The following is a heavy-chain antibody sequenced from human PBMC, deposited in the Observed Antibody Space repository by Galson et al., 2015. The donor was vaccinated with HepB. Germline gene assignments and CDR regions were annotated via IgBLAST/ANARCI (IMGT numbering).Heavy chain of an antibody. CDR1: GYTFTGYY. J-gene: IGHJ5*02. CDR2: INPNSGGT. V-gene: IGHV1-2*02. CDR3: SRGPRNYDFWSGYNWFDP. D-gene: IGHD3-3*01. Sequence: SVKVSCKASGYTFTGYYMHWVRQAPGQGLEWMGWINPNSGGTNYAQKFQGRVTMTRDTSISTAYMELSRLRSDDTAVYYCSRGPRNYDFWSGYNWFDPWGQGTLVTVSS.